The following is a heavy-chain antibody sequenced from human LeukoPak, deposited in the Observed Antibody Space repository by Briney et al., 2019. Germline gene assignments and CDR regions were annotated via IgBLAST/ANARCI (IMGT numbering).Heavy chain of an antibody. J-gene: IGHJ3*02. D-gene: IGHD3-22*01. V-gene: IGHV4-4*02. CDR2: IYHSGST. CDR1: GGSISSSNW. Sequence: PSETLSLTCAVSGGSISSSNWWSWVRQPPGKGLEWIGEIYHSGSTNYNPSLKSRVTISVDKSKNQFSLKLSSVTAADTAVYYCARDLGTDYYDSSGYYYRGSGAFDIWGQGTMVTVSS. CDR3: ARDLGTDYYDSSGYYYRGSGAFDI.